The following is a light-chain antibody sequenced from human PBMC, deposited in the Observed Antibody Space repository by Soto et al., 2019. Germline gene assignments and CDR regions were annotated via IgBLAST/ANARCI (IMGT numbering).Light chain of an antibody. CDR1: SSDVGGYNF. CDR2: DVS. V-gene: IGLV2-11*01. Sequence: QSALTQPRSVSGSPGQSVTISCTGTSSDVGGYNFVSWYQHHPGKAPKLMIYDVSKRPSGVPDRFSGSKSGSTASLTISGLLAEDEADYYCCSYAGSYTLVFGGGTKLTVL. J-gene: IGLJ3*02. CDR3: CSYAGSYTLV.